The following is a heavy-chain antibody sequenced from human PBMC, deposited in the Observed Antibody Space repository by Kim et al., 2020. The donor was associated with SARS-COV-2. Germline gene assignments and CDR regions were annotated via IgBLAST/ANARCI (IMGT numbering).Heavy chain of an antibody. V-gene: IGHV3-23*01. Sequence: GGSLRLSCAASGFTFSSYAMSWVRQAPGKGLEWVSAISGSGGSTYYADSVKGRFTISRDNSKNTLYLQMNSLRAEDTAVYYCAKVDCSTSSGGSCYSYYYYGMDVWGQGTTVTVSS. CDR1: GFTFSSYA. CDR2: ISGSGGST. J-gene: IGHJ6*02. D-gene: IGHD2-15*01. CDR3: AKVDCSTSSGGSCYSYYYYGMDV.